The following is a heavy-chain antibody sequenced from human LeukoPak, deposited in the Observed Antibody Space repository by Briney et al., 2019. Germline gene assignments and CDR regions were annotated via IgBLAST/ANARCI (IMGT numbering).Heavy chain of an antibody. D-gene: IGHD3-22*01. Sequence: PGGSLRLSCAASGFTFSSYSMNWVRQAPGKGLEWVSSISSSSSYIYYADSVKGRFTISRDNAKNSLYLQMNSLRAGDTAVYYCARDSVHSGGGYYDSSGYYRSNWFDPWGQGTLVTVSS. V-gene: IGHV3-21*01. CDR2: ISSSSSYI. CDR1: GFTFSSYS. J-gene: IGHJ5*02. CDR3: ARDSVHSGGGYYDSSGYYRSNWFDP.